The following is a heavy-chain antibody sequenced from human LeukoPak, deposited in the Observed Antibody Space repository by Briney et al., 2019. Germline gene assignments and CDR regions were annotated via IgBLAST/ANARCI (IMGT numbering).Heavy chain of an antibody. CDR3: ARDRGRDNRNTTYYFDY. V-gene: IGHV1-69*13. J-gene: IGHJ4*02. CDR2: IIHIFGTA. D-gene: IGHD1-1*01. Sequence: GASVNVSCKASGCTHLSYAISWVRQAPGRGLEWMEGIIHIFGTANYAQKFQGRVTITAAESTSTAYMELSSLRSKDKAVYFCARDRGRDNRNTTYYFDYWGQGRIVAASS. CDR1: GCTHLSYA.